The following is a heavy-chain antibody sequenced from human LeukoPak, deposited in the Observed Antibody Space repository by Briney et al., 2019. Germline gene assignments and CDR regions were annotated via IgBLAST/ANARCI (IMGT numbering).Heavy chain of an antibody. J-gene: IGHJ4*02. Sequence: GASVKVSCKASGYTFTSYYMHWVRQAPGQGLEWMGIINPSGGSTSYAQKFQGRVTMTRDTSTSTVYMELSSLRSEDTAVYYCAREVPQYSSSLSYFDYWGQGTLVTVSS. D-gene: IGHD6-13*01. CDR2: INPSGGST. V-gene: IGHV1-46*01. CDR1: GYTFTSYY. CDR3: AREVPQYSSSLSYFDY.